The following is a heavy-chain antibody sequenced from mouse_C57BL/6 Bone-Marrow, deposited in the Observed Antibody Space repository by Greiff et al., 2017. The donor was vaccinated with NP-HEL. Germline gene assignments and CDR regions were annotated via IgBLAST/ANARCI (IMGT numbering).Heavy chain of an antibody. Sequence: QVQLKESGAELVKPGASVKLSCKASGYTFTSYLMHWVKRRPGRGLEWIGRIDPNSGGTKYNEKFKSKATLTVDKPSSTAYMQLNSLTSEDSAVYYCARYYYGSSSFDYWGQGTTLTVSS. V-gene: IGHV1-72*01. CDR2: IDPNSGGT. CDR3: ARYYYGSSSFDY. CDR1: GYTFTSYL. D-gene: IGHD1-1*01. J-gene: IGHJ2*01.